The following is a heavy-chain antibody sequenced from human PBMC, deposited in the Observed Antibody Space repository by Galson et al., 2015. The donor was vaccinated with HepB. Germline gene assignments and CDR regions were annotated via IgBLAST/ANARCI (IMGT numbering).Heavy chain of an antibody. Sequence: SLRLSCAASGFTFSSYAMSWVRQAPGKGLEWVSSISSSSSYIYYADSVKGRFTISRDNAKNSLYLQMNSLRAEDTAVYYCARVIVHCSGGSCYLNYFDYWGQGTLVTVSS. J-gene: IGHJ4*02. D-gene: IGHD2-15*01. V-gene: IGHV3-21*01. CDR2: ISSSSSYI. CDR1: GFTFSSYA. CDR3: ARVIVHCSGGSCYLNYFDY.